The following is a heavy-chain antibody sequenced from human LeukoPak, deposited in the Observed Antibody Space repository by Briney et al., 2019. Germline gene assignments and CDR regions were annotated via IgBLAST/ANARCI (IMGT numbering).Heavy chain of an antibody. CDR2: IIPILGIA. V-gene: IGHV1-69*04. J-gene: IGHJ4*02. Sequence: ASVTVSCKASGGTFSSYAISWVRQAPGQGREWMGRIIPILGIANYAQKFQGRVTITADKSTSTAYMELSSLRSEDTAVYYCAREEVVVAATMGFDYWGQGTLVTVSS. CDR1: GGTFSSYA. D-gene: IGHD2-15*01. CDR3: AREEVVVAATMGFDY.